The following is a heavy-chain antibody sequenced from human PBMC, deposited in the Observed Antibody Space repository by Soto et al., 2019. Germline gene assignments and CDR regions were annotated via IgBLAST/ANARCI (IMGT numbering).Heavy chain of an antibody. J-gene: IGHJ4*02. CDR2: IYYSGST. CDR1: GGSISSSSYC. Sequence: PSETLSLTCTVSGGSISSSSYCWGWIRQPPGKGLEWIGRIYYSGSTYYNTSLKSRVTISVDTSKNQFSLKLSSVTAADTAVYYCARYFVVVLFAYWGQGTLVTVSS. V-gene: IGHV4-39*01. D-gene: IGHD2-2*01. CDR3: ARYFVVVLFAY.